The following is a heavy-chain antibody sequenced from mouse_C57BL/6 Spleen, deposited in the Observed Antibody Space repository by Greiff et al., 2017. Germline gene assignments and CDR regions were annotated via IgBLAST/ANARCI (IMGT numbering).Heavy chain of an antibody. CDR2: IHPNSGST. CDR3: ARRGIYYDYDGYFDY. V-gene: IGHV1-64*01. Sequence: QVQLQQSGAELVKPGASVKLSCKASGYTFTSYWMHWVKQRPGQGLEWIGMIHPNSGSTNYNEKFKSKATLTVDKSSSTAYMQLSSLTSEDSAVYYCARRGIYYDYDGYFDYWGQGTTLTVSS. J-gene: IGHJ2*01. CDR1: GYTFTSYW. D-gene: IGHD2-4*01.